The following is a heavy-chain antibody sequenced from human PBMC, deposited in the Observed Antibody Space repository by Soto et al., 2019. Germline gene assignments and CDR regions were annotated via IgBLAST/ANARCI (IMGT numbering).Heavy chain of an antibody. CDR1: GGSVSSGGYY. V-gene: IGHV4-31*03. CDR3: AREGPQGGGITNADAFDI. D-gene: IGHD3-16*01. CDR2: IYYSGST. Sequence: PSETLSLTCTVSGGSVSSGGYYWSWIRQHPGKGLEWIGYIYYSGSTYYNPSLKSRVTISVDTSKNQFSLKLSSVTAADTAVYYCAREGPQGGGITNADAFDIWGQGTMVTVSS. J-gene: IGHJ3*02.